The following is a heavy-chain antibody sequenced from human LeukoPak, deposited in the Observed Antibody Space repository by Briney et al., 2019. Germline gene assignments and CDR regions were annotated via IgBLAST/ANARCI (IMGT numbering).Heavy chain of an antibody. D-gene: IGHD6-13*01. CDR1: GFTFSDYY. CDR3: ARASSSWYGNDAFDI. J-gene: IGHJ3*02. Sequence: GGSLRLSCAASGFTFSDYYMSWIRQAPGKGLEWVSYIGSSGSTIYYADSVKGRFTISRDNAKNSLYLQMNSLRAEDTAVYYCARASSSWYGNDAFDIWGQGTMVTVSS. V-gene: IGHV3-11*01. CDR2: IGSSGSTI.